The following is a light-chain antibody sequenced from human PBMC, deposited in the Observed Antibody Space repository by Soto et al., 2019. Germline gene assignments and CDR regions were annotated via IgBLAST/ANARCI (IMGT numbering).Light chain of an antibody. CDR2: EVT. Sequence: QSVLTQPASVSGSPGQSIPISCTGNSNDVGSYNLVSWYQQHPGKAPKLMISEVTKRPSGVSNRFSGSKSGNTASLTISGLQAEDETDYYCCSYAGTSTYYVFGTGTKVTVL. CDR3: CSYAGTSTYYV. CDR1: SNDVGSYNL. J-gene: IGLJ1*01. V-gene: IGLV2-23*02.